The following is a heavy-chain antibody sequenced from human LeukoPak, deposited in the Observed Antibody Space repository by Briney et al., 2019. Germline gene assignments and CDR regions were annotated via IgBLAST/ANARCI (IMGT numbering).Heavy chain of an antibody. J-gene: IGHJ4*02. V-gene: IGHV1-18*01. CDR1: GYTFTSYG. D-gene: IGHD1-26*01. Sequence: ASVKVSCKASGYTFTSYGISWVRQAPGQGLEWMGWISAYNGNTNYAQKLQGRVTMTTDTSTSTAYMELRSLRPDDTAVYYCARWVRGRYSGSYYPDYWGQGTLATVSS. CDR2: ISAYNGNT. CDR3: ARWVRGRYSGSYYPDY.